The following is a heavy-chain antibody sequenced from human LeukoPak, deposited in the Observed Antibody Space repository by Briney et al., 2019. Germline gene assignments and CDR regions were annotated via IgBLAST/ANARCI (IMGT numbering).Heavy chain of an antibody. J-gene: IGHJ4*02. V-gene: IGHV4-30-4*08. CDR3: ARERGAYYYGSGSYEEDY. CDR1: GGSISSGDYY. CDR2: IYYSGST. Sequence: SQTLSLTCTVSGGSISSGDYYWSWIRQPPGKGLEWIGYIYYSGSTYYNPFLKSRVTISVDTSKNQFSLKLNSVTAADTAVYYCARERGAYYYGSGSYEEDYWGQGTLVTVSS. D-gene: IGHD3-10*01.